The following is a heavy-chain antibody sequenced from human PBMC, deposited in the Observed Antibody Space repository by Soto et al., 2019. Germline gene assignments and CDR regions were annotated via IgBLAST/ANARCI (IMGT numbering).Heavy chain of an antibody. CDR3: ASSVAVAGFIDY. CDR2: INHSGST. Sequence: SETLSLTCAVYGGSFSGYYWSWIRQPPGKGLEWIGEINHSGSTNYNPSLKSRVTISVDTSKNQFSLKLSSVTAADTAVYYCASSVAVAGFIDYWGQGTLVTVSS. J-gene: IGHJ4*02. V-gene: IGHV4-34*01. CDR1: GGSFSGYY. D-gene: IGHD6-19*01.